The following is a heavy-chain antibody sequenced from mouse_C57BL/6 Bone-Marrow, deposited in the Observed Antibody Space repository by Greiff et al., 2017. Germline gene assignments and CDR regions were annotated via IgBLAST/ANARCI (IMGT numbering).Heavy chain of an antibody. CDR3: ARSDYYSNSDWFAY. CDR2: IDPSDSYT. Sequence: QVQLQQSGAELVRPGTSVKLSCKASGYTFTSYWMHWVKQRPGQGLEWIGVIDPSDSYTNYNQKFKGKATLTVDTSSSTAYMQLSSLTSEDSAVYYCARSDYYSNSDWFAYWGQGTLVTVSA. D-gene: IGHD1-1*01. CDR1: GYTFTSYW. J-gene: IGHJ3*01. V-gene: IGHV1-59*01.